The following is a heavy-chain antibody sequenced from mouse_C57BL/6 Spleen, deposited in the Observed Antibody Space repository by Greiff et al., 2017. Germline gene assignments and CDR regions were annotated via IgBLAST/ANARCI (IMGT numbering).Heavy chain of an antibody. CDR1: GFTFRSYG. D-gene: IGHD3-3*01. Sequence: VYLVEFGGDLVKPGGSLILPCAVPGFTFRSYGMSWARPTPDKRLGWVATISSGGSYTYYPGRVKGRFTISRDNVKNTLYLQMSSLKSEDTAMYYCAREGNYWGQGTTLTDAS. J-gene: IGHJ2*01. V-gene: IGHV5-6*01. CDR2: ISSGGSYT. CDR3: AREGNY.